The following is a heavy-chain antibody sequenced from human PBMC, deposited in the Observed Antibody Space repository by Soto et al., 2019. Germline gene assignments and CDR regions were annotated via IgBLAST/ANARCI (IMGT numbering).Heavy chain of an antibody. CDR2: IYYSGCT. V-gene: IGHV4-59*08. CDR3: ARHNYGSGSTYFDY. J-gene: IGHJ4*02. D-gene: IGHD3-10*01. Sequence: QVQLQESGPGLVKPSETLSLTCTVSGGSISSYYWSWIRQPPGKGLEWIGYIYYSGCTNYNPSLRSLVTISVDTSTNQFSLKLNSMTAADTAVYYCARHNYGSGSTYFDYWGQGTLVTVSS. CDR1: GGSISSYY.